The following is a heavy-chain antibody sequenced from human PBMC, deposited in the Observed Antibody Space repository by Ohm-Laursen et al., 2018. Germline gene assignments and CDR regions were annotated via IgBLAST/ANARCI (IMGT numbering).Heavy chain of an antibody. Sequence: SLRLSCTASGFTFSSYAMNWVRQAPGKGLGWVSGISGSGSRTYYADPVKGRFTISRDNAKNTLYLQMNSLRAEDTALYYCAKDYYGDYSSDAFDIWGQGTMVTVSS. CDR1: GFTFSSYA. CDR2: ISGSGSRT. V-gene: IGHV3-23*01. J-gene: IGHJ3*02. CDR3: AKDYYGDYSSDAFDI. D-gene: IGHD4-17*01.